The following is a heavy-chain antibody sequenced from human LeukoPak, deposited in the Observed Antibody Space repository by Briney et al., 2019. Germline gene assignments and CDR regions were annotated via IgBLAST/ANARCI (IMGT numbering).Heavy chain of an antibody. V-gene: IGHV3-74*01. J-gene: IGHJ4*02. Sequence: QPGGSLRLSCAASGFTFSTYWMHWVRQTPGKGLLWVSRISDGSETTYADSVKGRFTISRDNAKNTLYLQMNSLRAEDTAVYYCARQRGGNYYYFDYWGQGILVTVSS. CDR2: ISDGSET. D-gene: IGHD5-24*01. CDR3: ARQRGGNYYYFDY. CDR1: GFTFSTYW.